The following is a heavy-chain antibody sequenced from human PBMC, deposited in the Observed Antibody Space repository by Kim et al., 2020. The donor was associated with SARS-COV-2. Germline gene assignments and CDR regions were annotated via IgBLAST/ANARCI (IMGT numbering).Heavy chain of an antibody. CDR1: GFIFSNYG. Sequence: GGSLRLSCAASGFIFSNYGIHWVRQAPGKGLEWVAVITFDGSNKYYADVVKGRFTISRDNSKNTLFLQMNSLRAEDTALYYCAKDSYVSGTYYIHTYYYSMDVWGRGTTVTVSS. D-gene: IGHD3-10*01. V-gene: IGHV3-30*18. CDR3: AKDSYVSGTYYIHTYYYSMDV. CDR2: ITFDGSNK. J-gene: IGHJ6*02.